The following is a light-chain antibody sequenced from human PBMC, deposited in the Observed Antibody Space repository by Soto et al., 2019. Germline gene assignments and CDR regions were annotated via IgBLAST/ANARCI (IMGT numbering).Light chain of an antibody. V-gene: IGLV1-44*01. CDR3: AAWDDSLNGHV. J-gene: IGLJ1*01. CDR2: TTN. Sequence: QSVLTQPHSASGTPGQRVTISCSGSSSNIGTSSVHWFQQLPGTAPKLLISTTNQRPSGVPERFSGSKSGTSASLAISGLQSEHEADYYCAAWDDSLNGHVFGTGTKLTVL. CDR1: SSNIGTSS.